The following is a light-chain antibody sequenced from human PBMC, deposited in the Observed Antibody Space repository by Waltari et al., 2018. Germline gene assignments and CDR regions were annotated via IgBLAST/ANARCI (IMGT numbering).Light chain of an antibody. CDR3: CSYTGSSTSYG. J-gene: IGLJ1*01. CDR2: EAT. V-gene: IGLV2-23*01. Sequence: QSALSQPASAPGSPRQSLTITCPGASPHLACSNLAAWYQHHPNRAPKLIIYEATKRPSGISHRFSGAKSGATASLRISGLQADDEADYYCCSYTGSSTSYGCGGGTKVTVL. CDR1: SPHLACSNL.